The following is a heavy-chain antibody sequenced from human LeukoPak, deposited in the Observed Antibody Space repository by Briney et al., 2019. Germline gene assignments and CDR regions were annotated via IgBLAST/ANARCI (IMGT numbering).Heavy chain of an antibody. V-gene: IGHV3-66*02. CDR3: AKDRFATANYFDY. D-gene: IGHD3-10*01. CDR2: IYSGGST. CDR1: GFTVSSNY. Sequence: PGGSLRLSCAAFGFTVSSNYMSWVRQAPGKGLEWVSVIYSGGSTYYADSVKGRFTISRDNSKNTLYLQMNSLRAEDTAVYYCAKDRFATANYFDYWGQGTLVTVSS. J-gene: IGHJ4*02.